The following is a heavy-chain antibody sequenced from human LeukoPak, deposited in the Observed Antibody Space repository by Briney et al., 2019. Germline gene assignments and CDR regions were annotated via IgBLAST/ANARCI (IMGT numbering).Heavy chain of an antibody. CDR1: GGSISSYY. J-gene: IGHJ5*02. Sequence: SSETLSLTXAVSGGSISSYYWSWIRQAAGKGLEWIGRIFPSGSTNYNPSLKSPFTMSVDTSKNQFSLKLSSVTAADTAVYYCARDLYCSGDTCYETENWFDPWGQGTLVTVSS. V-gene: IGHV4-4*07. CDR2: IFPSGST. D-gene: IGHD2-15*01. CDR3: ARDLYCSGDTCYETENWFDP.